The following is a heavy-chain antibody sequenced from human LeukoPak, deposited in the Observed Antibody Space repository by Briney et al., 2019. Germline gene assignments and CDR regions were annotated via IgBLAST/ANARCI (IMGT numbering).Heavy chain of an antibody. Sequence: GGPLRLSCAASGFTFSSYGMHWVRQAPGKGLEWVAVIWYDGSNKYYADSVKGRFTISRDNSKNTLYLQMNSLRAEDTAVYYCAKDGVVVPTYYFDYWGQGTLVTVSS. D-gene: IGHD2-2*01. J-gene: IGHJ4*02. CDR1: GFTFSSYG. V-gene: IGHV3-33*06. CDR2: IWYDGSNK. CDR3: AKDGVVVPTYYFDY.